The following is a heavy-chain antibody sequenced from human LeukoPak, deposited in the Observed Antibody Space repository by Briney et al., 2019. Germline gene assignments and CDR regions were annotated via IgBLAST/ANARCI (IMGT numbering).Heavy chain of an antibody. J-gene: IGHJ4*02. Sequence: GASVKVSCKASGYTFTGCYMHWVRQAPGQGLEWMGRINPNSGGTNYAQKFQGRVTMTRDTSISTAYMELSRLRSDDTAVYYCARVLGGRGSSPAYLYYWGQGTLVTVSS. CDR2: INPNSGGT. CDR1: GYTFTGCY. D-gene: IGHD6-6*01. V-gene: IGHV1-2*06. CDR3: ARVLGGRGSSPAYLYY.